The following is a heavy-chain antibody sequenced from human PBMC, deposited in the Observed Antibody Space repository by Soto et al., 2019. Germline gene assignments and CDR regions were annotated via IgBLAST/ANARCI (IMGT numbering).Heavy chain of an antibody. Sequence: QVQLVQSGAEVKKPGSSVKVSCKASGGTFSSYTISWVRQAPGQGLEWMGRIIPILDIANYAQKFQGRVXIXXDKSTSTAYMELSSLRFEDTAVYYCARSGTTTLDYWGQGTLVTVSS. CDR3: ARSGTTTLDY. D-gene: IGHD4-17*01. V-gene: IGHV1-69*02. J-gene: IGHJ4*02. CDR1: GGTFSSYT. CDR2: IIPILDIA.